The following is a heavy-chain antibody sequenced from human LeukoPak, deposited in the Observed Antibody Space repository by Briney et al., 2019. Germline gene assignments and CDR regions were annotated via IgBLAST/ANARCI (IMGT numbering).Heavy chain of an antibody. CDR3: TSRPAVEMATVGDY. Sequence: GGSLRLSCAASGFNFSGSAMHWVRQASGKGLEWVGRIRSKANSYATAYAAPVSGRFTISRDDLKNTAYLQMNSLITEDTAVYYCTSRPAVEMATVGDYWGQGTLVTVSS. V-gene: IGHV3-73*01. J-gene: IGHJ4*02. D-gene: IGHD5-24*01. CDR1: GFNFSGSA. CDR2: IRSKANSYAT.